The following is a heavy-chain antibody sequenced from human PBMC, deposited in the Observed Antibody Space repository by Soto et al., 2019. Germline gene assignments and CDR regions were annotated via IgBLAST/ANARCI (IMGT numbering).Heavy chain of an antibody. CDR1: GVLISSYD. D-gene: IGHD6-19*01. V-gene: IGHV3-13*01. J-gene: IGHJ3*02. CDR3: VRGGHESSGISADDAFDI. CDR2: IGTAGDT. Sequence: WRPMRLSCPASGVLISSYDMHRVSQGRGKGPEWVAAIGTAGDTYYLGSVKGRFTISRENDKKSLNLQISDIRVEDTAFYYCVRGGHESSGISADDAFDIWGQGTVVTVSS.